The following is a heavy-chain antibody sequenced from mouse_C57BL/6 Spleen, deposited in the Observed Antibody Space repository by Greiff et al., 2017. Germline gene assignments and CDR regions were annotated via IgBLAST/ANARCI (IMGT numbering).Heavy chain of an antibody. CDR1: GYTFTDYY. V-gene: IGHV1-26*01. J-gene: IGHJ4*01. CDR2: INPNNGGT. CDR3: ASGTTVDDYAMDY. D-gene: IGHD1-1*01. Sequence: EVQLQQSGPELVKPGASVKISCKASGYTFTDYYMNWVKQSHGKSLEWIGDINPNNGGTSYNQKFKGKATLTVDKSSSTAYMELRSLTSEDSAVYYCASGTTVDDYAMDYWGQGTSVTVSS.